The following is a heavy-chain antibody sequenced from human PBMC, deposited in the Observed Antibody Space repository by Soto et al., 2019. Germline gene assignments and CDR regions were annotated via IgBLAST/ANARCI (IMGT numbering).Heavy chain of an antibody. V-gene: IGHV1-69*13. Sequence: SVKVSCKASGGTFSSYAISWVRQAPGQGLEWMGGIIPIFGTANYAQKFQGRVTITADESTSTAYMELSSLRSEDTAVYYCARDRGFLGWLRYGMDVWGQGTTVTVSS. CDR2: IIPIFGTA. CDR3: ARDRGFLGWLRYGMDV. D-gene: IGHD3-3*01. CDR1: GGTFSSYA. J-gene: IGHJ6*02.